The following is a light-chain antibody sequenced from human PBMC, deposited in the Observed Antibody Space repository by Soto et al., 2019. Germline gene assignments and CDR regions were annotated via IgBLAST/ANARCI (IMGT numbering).Light chain of an antibody. Sequence: DIQMTQPPSTLSASVGDRFTITCRASQSISSWLAWYQQKPGKAPKLLIYDASSLESGVPSRFSGSGSGTEFTLTISSLQPDDFATYYCHQYHNFPRTFGQGTKVDIK. CDR3: HQYHNFPRT. J-gene: IGKJ1*01. V-gene: IGKV1-5*01. CDR2: DAS. CDR1: QSISSW.